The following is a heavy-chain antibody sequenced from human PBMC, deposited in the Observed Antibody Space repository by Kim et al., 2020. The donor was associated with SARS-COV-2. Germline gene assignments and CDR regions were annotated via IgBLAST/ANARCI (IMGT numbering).Heavy chain of an antibody. V-gene: IGHV1-18*01. Sequence: ASVKVSCKASGYTFTSYGISWVRQAPGQGLEWMGWISAYNGNTNYAQKLQGRVTMTTDTSTSTAYMELRSLRSDDTAVYYCARSRSIPDALESRWGGPAIDYWGQGTLVTVSS. D-gene: IGHD7-27*01. CDR1: GYTFTSYG. CDR3: ARSRSIPDALESRWGGPAIDY. CDR2: ISAYNGNT. J-gene: IGHJ4*02.